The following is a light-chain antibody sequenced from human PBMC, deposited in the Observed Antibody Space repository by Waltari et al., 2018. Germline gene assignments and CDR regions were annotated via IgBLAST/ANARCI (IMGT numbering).Light chain of an antibody. J-gene: IGLJ1*01. Sequence: QSALTQPASVSASPGQSITISCTGNSSDVGAYEYISWYQQHPGKAPKLIIYEVNNRPSGVSDRFSGSKFDNTASLTISGLQPEDEADYYCSSYTTIASYVFGTGTKVTVL. CDR3: SSYTTIASYV. CDR1: SSDVGAYEY. CDR2: EVN. V-gene: IGLV2-14*01.